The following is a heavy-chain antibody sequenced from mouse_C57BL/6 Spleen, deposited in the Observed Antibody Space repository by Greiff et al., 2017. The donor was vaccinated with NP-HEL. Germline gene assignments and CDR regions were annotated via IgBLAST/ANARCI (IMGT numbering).Heavy chain of an antibody. J-gene: IGHJ3*01. CDR2: IYPRSGNT. V-gene: IGHV1-81*01. D-gene: IGHD1-1*01. CDR1: GYTFTSYG. Sequence: VQLQESGAELARPGASVKLSCKASGYTFTSYGISWVKQRTGQGLEWIGEIYPRSGNTYYNEKFKGKATLTADKSSSTAYMELRSLTSEDSVVYFCASYGSSPWFAYWGQGTLVTVSA. CDR3: ASYGSSPWFAY.